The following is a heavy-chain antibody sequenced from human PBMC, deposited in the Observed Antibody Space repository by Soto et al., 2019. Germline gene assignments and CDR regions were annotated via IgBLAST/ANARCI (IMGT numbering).Heavy chain of an antibody. CDR2: IIPIFGTA. V-gene: IGHV1-69*12. D-gene: IGHD6-13*01. Sequence: QVQLVQSGAEVKKPGSSVKVSCKASGGTFSSYAISWVRQAPGQGLEWMGGIIPIFGTANYAQKFQGRVTSTADESTSTAHMGLSSLRSEDTAVYYCAREGTAAAGLDYWGQGTLVAVSS. CDR3: AREGTAAAGLDY. J-gene: IGHJ4*02. CDR1: GGTFSSYA.